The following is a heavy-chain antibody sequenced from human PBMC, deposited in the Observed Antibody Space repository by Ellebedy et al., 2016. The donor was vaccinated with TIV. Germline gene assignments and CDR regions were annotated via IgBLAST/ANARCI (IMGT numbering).Heavy chain of an antibody. CDR3: ARGFKASGDYGAFDI. D-gene: IGHD4-17*01. Sequence: SETLSLXXTVSGGSISSGGYYWSWIRQHPGKGLEWIGYIYYSGSTYYNPSLKSRVTISVDTSKNQFSLKLSSVTAADTAVYYCARGFKASGDYGAFDIWGQGTMVTVSS. J-gene: IGHJ3*02. CDR2: IYYSGST. CDR1: GGSISSGGYY. V-gene: IGHV4-31*03.